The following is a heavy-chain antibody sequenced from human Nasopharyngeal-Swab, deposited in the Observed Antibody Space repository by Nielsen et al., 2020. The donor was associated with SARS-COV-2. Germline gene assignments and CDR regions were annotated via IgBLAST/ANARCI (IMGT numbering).Heavy chain of an antibody. V-gene: IGHV3-9*01. CDR2: LIWNSGTI. J-gene: IGHJ4*02. CDR1: VFTFDDYA. D-gene: IGHD6-19*01. Sequence: SLKISCAASVFTFDDYAMSWVRQAAGKSLEWVSVLIWNSGTIRYADSVEGRFTISRDNAKNSLYLQMHSLRAEDTAFYYCENEGYSSGFRNFDHWGQGALVTVSS. CDR3: ENEGYSSGFRNFDH.